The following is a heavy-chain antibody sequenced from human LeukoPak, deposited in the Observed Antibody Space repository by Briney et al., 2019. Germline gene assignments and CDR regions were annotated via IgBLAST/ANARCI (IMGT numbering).Heavy chain of an antibody. CDR3: AREEGGQYSSSLYMDV. Sequence: GGSLRLSXAASGFTVSSNYMSWVRQAPGQGLEWVSVIYSGGSRYDADNVQGRFTISRDNSKNTLYLQMNSLRAEDTAVYYCAREEGGQYSSSLYMDVWGKGTTVTVSS. CDR2: IYSGGSR. CDR1: GFTVSSNY. J-gene: IGHJ6*03. D-gene: IGHD6-6*01. V-gene: IGHV3-53*01.